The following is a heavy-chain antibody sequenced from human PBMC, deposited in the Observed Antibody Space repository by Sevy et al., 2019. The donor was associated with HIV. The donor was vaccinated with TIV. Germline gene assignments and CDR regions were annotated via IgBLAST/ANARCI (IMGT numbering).Heavy chain of an antibody. CDR1: GYSFTSYW. J-gene: IGHJ5*02. CDR3: ARRRSTGGSGWYTGGFDP. CDR2: IYPGDSDT. D-gene: IGHD6-19*01. Sequence: GESLKISCKGSGYSFTSYWIGWVRQMPGKGLEWMGIIYPGDSDTRYSPSFQGQVTISADKSISTAYLQWSSLKASDTAMYYCARRRSTGGSGWYTGGFDPWGQGTLVTVSS. V-gene: IGHV5-51*01.